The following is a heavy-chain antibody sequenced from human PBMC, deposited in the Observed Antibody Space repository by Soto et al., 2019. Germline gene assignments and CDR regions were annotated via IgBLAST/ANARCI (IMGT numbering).Heavy chain of an antibody. CDR3: ERRRGATAGDHFDS. CDR1: GFSLITSRMF. Sequence: QITLKESGPTLVKPTQTLTLTCTFSGFSLITSRMFVGWIRQPPGKALELLALIYWADDKLYSPSLESRLTITKDTSKNQVVLTMTNMDPVDTATYYCERRRGATAGDHFDSWGQGTLVTVS. CDR2: IYWADDK. D-gene: IGHD6-13*01. J-gene: IGHJ4*02. V-gene: IGHV2-5*02.